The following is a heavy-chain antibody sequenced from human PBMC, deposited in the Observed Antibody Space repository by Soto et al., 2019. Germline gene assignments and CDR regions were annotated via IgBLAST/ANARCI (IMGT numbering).Heavy chain of an antibody. CDR3: ARHSGSHDYGGNAWAGEYAFDI. Sequence: PSETLSLTCTVSGGSVSSGSYYWSWIRQPPGKELEWIGSIYNSGSTNYNPSLKSRVTISVDTSKSQLSLKLTSVTAADTAVYYCARHSGSHDYGGNAWAGEYAFDIWGQGTMVTVSS. CDR1: GGSVSSGSYY. J-gene: IGHJ3*02. V-gene: IGHV4-61*01. CDR2: IYNSGST. D-gene: IGHD4-17*01.